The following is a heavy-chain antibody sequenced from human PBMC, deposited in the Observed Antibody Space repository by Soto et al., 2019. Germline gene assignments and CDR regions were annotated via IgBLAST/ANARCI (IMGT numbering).Heavy chain of an antibody. CDR2: TRNKANSYTT. V-gene: IGHV3-72*01. J-gene: IGHJ4*02. CDR1: GFTFSDHY. D-gene: IGHD6-19*01. Sequence: EVQLVESGGGLVQPGGSLRLSCATSGFTFSDHYMDWVRQAPGKGLEWVARTRNKANSYTTEYAPSVKGRFTISRDDSKTSLYLQMNSLKTEDTAVYYCAAAEGGNGWRHFDYWGQGTLVTVSS. CDR3: AAAEGGNGWRHFDY.